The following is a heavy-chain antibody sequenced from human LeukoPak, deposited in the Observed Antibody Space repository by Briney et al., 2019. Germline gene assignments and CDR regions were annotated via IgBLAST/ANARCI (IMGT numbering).Heavy chain of an antibody. J-gene: IGHJ3*02. CDR2: ISAYNGNT. CDR1: GYSFTSYW. Sequence: GESLKVSCKGSGYSFTSYWIGWVRQMPGKGLEWMGWISAYNGNTNYAQKLQGRVTMTTDTSTSTAYMELRSLRSDDTAVYYCAREWGGYCTNGVCYIRAFDIWGQGTMVTVSS. D-gene: IGHD2-8*01. CDR3: AREWGGYCTNGVCYIRAFDI. V-gene: IGHV1-18*04.